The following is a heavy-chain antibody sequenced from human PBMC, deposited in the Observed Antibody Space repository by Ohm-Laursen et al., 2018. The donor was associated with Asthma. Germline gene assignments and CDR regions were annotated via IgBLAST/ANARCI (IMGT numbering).Heavy chain of an antibody. D-gene: IGHD2-8*02. CDR1: GGSISSGHYY. V-gene: IGHV4-31*03. J-gene: IGHJ4*02. CDR2: IHYSGST. Sequence: TLSLTCTVSGGSISSGHYYWTWIRQHPGKGLEWIGNIHYSGSTYYNPSLKSRVTISVDTSKNQFSLKLSSVTAADTAVYYCARTSWYYFDYWGQGTLVTVSS. CDR3: ARTSWYYFDY.